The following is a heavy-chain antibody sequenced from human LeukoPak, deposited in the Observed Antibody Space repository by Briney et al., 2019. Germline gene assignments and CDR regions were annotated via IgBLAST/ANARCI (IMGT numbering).Heavy chain of an antibody. CDR1: GYTFTSYA. Sequence: ASVKVSCTASGYTFTSYAMNWVRQAPAQGLELMGWINTNTGNPTYAQGFTGRFVFSLDTSVSTAYLQISSLKAEDTAVYYCARASGELRFLEWLFYFDYWGQGTLVTVSS. D-gene: IGHD3-3*01. CDR3: ARASGELRFLEWLFYFDY. V-gene: IGHV7-4-1*02. CDR2: INTNTGNP. J-gene: IGHJ4*02.